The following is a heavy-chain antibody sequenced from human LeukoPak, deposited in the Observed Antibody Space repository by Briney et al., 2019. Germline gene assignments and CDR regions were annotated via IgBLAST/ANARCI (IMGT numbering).Heavy chain of an antibody. V-gene: IGHV3-30*01. Sequence: PGGSLRLSCAASGFTFSDYAMHWVRQAPGKGLEWVAIISDGGIKKYYADSKKVRFTISRDNSKNTLYLEVNGLRPEDTAVYYCARDGGDKTAYYGDQFDYWGQGTLVTVSS. CDR3: ARDGGDKTAYYGDQFDY. CDR2: ISDGGIKK. J-gene: IGHJ4*02. D-gene: IGHD3-9*01. CDR1: GFTFSDYA.